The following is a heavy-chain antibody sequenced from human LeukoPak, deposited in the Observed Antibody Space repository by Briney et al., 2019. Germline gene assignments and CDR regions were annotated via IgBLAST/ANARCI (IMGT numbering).Heavy chain of an antibody. CDR3: ARVSGYWGSGNYYFDY. CDR2: ISASGNTI. D-gene: IGHD3-10*01. CDR1: GFTFSNYE. J-gene: IGHJ4*02. V-gene: IGHV3-48*03. Sequence: SLRLSCAASGFTFSNYEMNWVRQAPGEGPEWISFISASGNTIYYADSVKGRFTSSRDNAKNSLYLQMNSLRAEDTAVYYCARVSGYWGSGNYYFDYWGQGTLVTVSS.